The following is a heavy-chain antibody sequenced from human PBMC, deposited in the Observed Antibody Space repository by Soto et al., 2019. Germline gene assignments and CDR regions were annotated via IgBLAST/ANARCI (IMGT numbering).Heavy chain of an antibody. V-gene: IGHV3-9*01. Sequence: EVQLVESGGGLVQPGRSLRLSCAASGFTFDDYAMHWVRQAPGKGLEWVSGISWNSGSIGYADSVKGRFTISRDNAKNSLYLQMNSLRAEDTALYYFAKGQGNATVKRPSDYWGQGTLVTVSS. D-gene: IGHD2-2*01. CDR1: GFTFDDYA. J-gene: IGHJ4*02. CDR3: AKGQGNATVKRPSDY. CDR2: ISWNSGSI.